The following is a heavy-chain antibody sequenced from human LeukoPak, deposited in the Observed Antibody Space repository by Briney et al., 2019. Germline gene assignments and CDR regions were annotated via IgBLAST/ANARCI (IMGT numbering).Heavy chain of an antibody. CDR2: ISSSSSYI. Sequence: GGSLRLSCAASGFTFSSYSMNWVRQAPGKGLEWVSSISSSSSYIYYADSVEGRFTISRDNAKNSLYLQMNSLRAEDTAVYYCARVAMYYDFSSFGAPNDYWGQGTLVTVSS. J-gene: IGHJ4*02. V-gene: IGHV3-21*01. D-gene: IGHD3-3*01. CDR3: ARVAMYYDFSSFGAPNDY. CDR1: GFTFSSYS.